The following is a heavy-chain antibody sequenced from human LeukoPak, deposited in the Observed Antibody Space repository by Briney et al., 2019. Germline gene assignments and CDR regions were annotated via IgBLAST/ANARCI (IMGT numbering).Heavy chain of an antibody. CDR3: ARDSSGYYGDFDY. V-gene: IGHV3-48*04. J-gene: IGHJ4*02. Sequence: PGGSLRLSCAASGFTFSSYSMNWVRQAPGKGLEWVSYISSSGSTIYYADSVKGRFTISRDNAKNSLYLQMNSLRAEDTAVYYCARDSSGYYGDFDYWGQGTLVTVSS. CDR2: ISSSGSTI. D-gene: IGHD3-22*01. CDR1: GFTFSSYS.